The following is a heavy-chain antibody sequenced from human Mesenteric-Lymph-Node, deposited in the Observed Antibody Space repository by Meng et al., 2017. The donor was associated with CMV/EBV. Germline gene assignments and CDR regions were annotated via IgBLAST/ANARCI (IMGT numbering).Heavy chain of an antibody. CDR2: IWYDGSNK. V-gene: IGHV3-33*06. Sequence: LSLTCAASGFTFSSYGMHWVRQAPGKGLEWVAIIWYDGSNKYYADSVKGRFTISRDNSKNTLYLQMNNMRAEDTAVYYCAKHRSPGGYYYGMDVWGQGTTVTVSS. J-gene: IGHJ6*02. CDR3: AKHRSPGGYYYGMDV. CDR1: GFTFSSYG. D-gene: IGHD3-10*01.